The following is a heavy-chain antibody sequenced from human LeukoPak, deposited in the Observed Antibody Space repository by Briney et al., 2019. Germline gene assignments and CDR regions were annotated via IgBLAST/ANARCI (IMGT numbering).Heavy chain of an antibody. V-gene: IGHV4-34*01. CDR1: GGSFSGYY. D-gene: IGHD3-9*01. CDR3: ARASYDFLTAYYIDY. J-gene: IGHJ4*02. CDR2: INHSGST. Sequence: SETLSLTCAVYGGSFSGYYWSWIRQPPGKGLEWIGEINHSGSTNYNPSLKSRVTISVDKSKNQFSLKLSSVTAADTAVYYCARASYDFLTAYYIDYWGQGTLVTVSS.